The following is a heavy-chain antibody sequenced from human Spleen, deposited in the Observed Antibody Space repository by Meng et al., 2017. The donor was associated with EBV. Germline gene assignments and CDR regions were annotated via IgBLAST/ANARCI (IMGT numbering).Heavy chain of an antibody. J-gene: IGHJ4*02. D-gene: IGHD3-10*01. CDR3: AIGVTLVRGY. CDR2: INHSGST. CDR1: DGSFSAFY. V-gene: IGHV4-34*01. Sequence: QVHIGQWGVGLLEASETMSLTCAVYDGSFSAFYWNCFRQSPGKGLEWIGEINHSGSTNYNPSLKSRVTMSVDTSKNQFYLKLSSLTAADTAMYYCAIGVTLVRGYWGQGTLVTVSS.